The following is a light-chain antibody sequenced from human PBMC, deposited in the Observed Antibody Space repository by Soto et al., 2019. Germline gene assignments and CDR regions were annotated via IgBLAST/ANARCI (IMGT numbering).Light chain of an antibody. V-gene: IGLV1-40*01. J-gene: IGLJ3*02. CDR1: SSNIGAGYD. CDR3: QSYDSSLSGRWV. CDR2: GNS. Sequence: QSVLTQPPSVSGAPGQWVTISCTGSSSNIGAGYDVHWYQQLPGTAPKLLIYGNSNRPSGVPDRFSGSKSGTSASLAITGLQAEDEADYYCQSYDSSLSGRWVFGGGTKLTVL.